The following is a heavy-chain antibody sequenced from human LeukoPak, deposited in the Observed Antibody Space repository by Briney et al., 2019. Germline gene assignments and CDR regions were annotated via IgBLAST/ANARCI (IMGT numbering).Heavy chain of an antibody. D-gene: IGHD1-26*01. J-gene: IGHJ4*02. CDR1: GASISDYS. V-gene: IGHV4-59*01. Sequence: SETLSLTCSVSGASISDYSWTWIRQPPGKGLEWIGYMYYSGSTNYNPSLKSRVTISVDTSKKQFSLNLISVTAADTAVYYCARGGGNYFPLDSWGQGTLVTVSS. CDR3: ARGGGNYFPLDS. CDR2: MYYSGST.